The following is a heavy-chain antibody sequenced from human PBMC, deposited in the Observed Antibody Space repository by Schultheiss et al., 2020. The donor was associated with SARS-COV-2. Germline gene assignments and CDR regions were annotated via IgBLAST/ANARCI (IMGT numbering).Heavy chain of an antibody. D-gene: IGHD2-15*01. V-gene: IGHV4-59*01. CDR2: IYYSGST. CDR3: ARFTVVAYDAFDI. CDR1: GGSFSGYY. J-gene: IGHJ3*02. Sequence: SETLSLTCAVYGGSFSGYYWSWIRQPPGKGLEWIGYIYYSGSTNYNPSLKSQVTISVDTSKNQFSLKLSSVTAADTAVYYCARFTVVAYDAFDIWGQGTMVTVSS.